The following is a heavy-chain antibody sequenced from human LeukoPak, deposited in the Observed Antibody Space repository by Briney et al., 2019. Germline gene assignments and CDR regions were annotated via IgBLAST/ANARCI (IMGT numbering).Heavy chain of an antibody. D-gene: IGHD2-15*01. J-gene: IGHJ4*02. CDR1: GGSIASGGFY. CDR3: ARGTIGGSPASAY. V-gene: IGHV4-31*03. Sequence: SETLSLTCTVSGGSIASGGFYWRWIRQHPRKGLEWIGFIYSSGTTYFHPSLSSRVSISVDTSKYQFSLKLSSVTAADTALYYCARGTIGGSPASAYWGQGTLFTASS. CDR2: IYSSGTT.